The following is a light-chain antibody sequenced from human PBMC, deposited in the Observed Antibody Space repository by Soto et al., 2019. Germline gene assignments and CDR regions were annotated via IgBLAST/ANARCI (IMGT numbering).Light chain of an antibody. Sequence: QSVLTQPPSVSEAPRQRVTISCSGSSSNIGNNAVNWYQQLPGKAPKLLIYYDDLLPSGVSDRFSGSKSGTSASLAISGRQSEDEVDYYCAAWDDSLNGVVFGGGTKLTVL. CDR2: YDD. V-gene: IGLV1-36*01. CDR3: AAWDDSLNGVV. CDR1: SSNIGNNA. J-gene: IGLJ2*01.